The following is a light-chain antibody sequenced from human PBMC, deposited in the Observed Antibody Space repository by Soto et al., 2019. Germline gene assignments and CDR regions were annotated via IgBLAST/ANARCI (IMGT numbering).Light chain of an antibody. CDR2: KVS. Sequence: DVVMTQSPLSLPVTLGQPASISCRSSQSLVYSDGNTYLTWFQQRPGQSPRRLIYKVSNRDSGVPDRFSGSGSGTDFTLKISRVEAEDVGLYYCMQGTHFGQGTKLEIK. CDR1: QSLVYSDGNTY. CDR3: MQGTH. J-gene: IGKJ2*01. V-gene: IGKV2-30*01.